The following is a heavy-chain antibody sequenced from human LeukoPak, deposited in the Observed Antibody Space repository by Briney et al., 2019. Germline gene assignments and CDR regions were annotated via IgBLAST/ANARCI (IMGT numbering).Heavy chain of an antibody. Sequence: GGSLRLSCAASGFTFSSYEMNWVRQAPGKGLEWVSYISSSGSTIYYADSVKGRFTISRDNAKSSLYLQMNSLRAEDTAVYYCARIASQTHDYWGQGTLVTVSS. CDR1: GFTFSSYE. D-gene: IGHD2-2*01. V-gene: IGHV3-48*03. CDR3: ARIASQTHDY. CDR2: ISSSGSTI. J-gene: IGHJ4*02.